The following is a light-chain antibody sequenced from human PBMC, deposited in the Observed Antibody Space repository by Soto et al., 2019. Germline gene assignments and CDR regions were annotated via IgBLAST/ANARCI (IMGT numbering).Light chain of an antibody. V-gene: IGKV1-8*01. CDR2: AAS. CDR1: QGISSY. Sequence: MTQSPSSLSASTGDRVTITCRAXQGISSYLAWYQQKPGKAPKLLIYAASTLQSGVPSRFSGSGSGTDVTLTISCLQSEDFATYYGQQYYSYPLTFGGGTKVEIK. J-gene: IGKJ4*02. CDR3: QQYYSYPLT.